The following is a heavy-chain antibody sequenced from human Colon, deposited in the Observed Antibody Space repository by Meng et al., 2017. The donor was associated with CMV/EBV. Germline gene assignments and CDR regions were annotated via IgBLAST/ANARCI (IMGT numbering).Heavy chain of an antibody. V-gene: IGHV1-18*01. J-gene: IGHJ3*02. CDR1: GYTFINYD. CDR3: ARAHNDYWTGYLDGFDI. CDR2: ISAYSGKT. D-gene: IGHD3/OR15-3a*01. Sequence: ASVKVSCKASGYTFINYDITWVRQAPGQGLEWMGWISAYSGKTNYAQKLQGRVIMTTDTSTNTAYMELRSLGSDDTAVYYCARAHNDYWTGYLDGFDIWGQGTRVTVSS.